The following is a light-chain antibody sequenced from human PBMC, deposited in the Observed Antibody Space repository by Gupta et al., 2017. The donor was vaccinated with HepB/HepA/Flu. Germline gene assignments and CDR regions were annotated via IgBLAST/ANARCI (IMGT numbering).Light chain of an antibody. J-gene: IGLJ2*01. V-gene: IGLV2-14*01. CDR1: SSDVCGYNY. Sequence: QSALTQPATGSGSPGQAITIFCIGTSSDVCGYNYVSWYQQNPGKAPKLMIYNVSNRPSGVSNRFSGSKSGNTASLTISGLQAEDEADYYCSSYTSSSTVVFGGGTKLTVL. CDR3: SSYTSSSTVV. CDR2: NVS.